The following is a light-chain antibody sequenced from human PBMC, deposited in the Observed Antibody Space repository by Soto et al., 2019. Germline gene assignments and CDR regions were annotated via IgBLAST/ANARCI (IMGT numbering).Light chain of an antibody. CDR3: QQYDNLPGT. V-gene: IGKV1-33*01. CDR1: QDISNY. Sequence: DIPMTQSPSSLSASVGDRVTITCQAIQDISNYLNWYQQKPGKAPKLLIYDASHLETGVPSRFSGSGSGTDFTFTISSLQPEDIATYYCQQYDNLPGTFGQGTKLEIK. CDR2: DAS. J-gene: IGKJ2*01.